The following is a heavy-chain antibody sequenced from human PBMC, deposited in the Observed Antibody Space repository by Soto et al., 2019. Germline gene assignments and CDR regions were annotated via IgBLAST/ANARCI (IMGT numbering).Heavy chain of an antibody. CDR1: GGSISSGGYS. V-gene: IGHV4-30-2*01. D-gene: IGHD2-15*01. CDR3: ARGYCSGGSCYWFDP. CDR2: IYHSGST. J-gene: IGHJ5*02. Sequence: QLQLQESGSGLVKPSQTLSLTCAVSGGSISSGGYSWSWIRQPPGKGLEWIGYIYHSGSTYYNPSHTRRVTISVARAMNQVSLKLTSVTAADTAVYYCARGYCSGGSCYWFDPWGQGTLVTVSS.